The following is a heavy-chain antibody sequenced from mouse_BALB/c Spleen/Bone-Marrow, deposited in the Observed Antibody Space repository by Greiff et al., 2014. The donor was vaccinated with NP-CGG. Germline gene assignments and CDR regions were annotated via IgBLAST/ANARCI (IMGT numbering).Heavy chain of an antibody. J-gene: IGHJ1*01. V-gene: IGHV2-9*02. CDR1: GFSLTSYG. CDR2: IWAGGST. D-gene: IGHD2-3*01. Sequence: VNLVESGPGLVAPSQSLSITCTVSGFSLTSYGVHWVRQPPGKGLEWLGVIWAGGSTNYNSALMSRLSISKDNSKSQVFLKMNILQADDTAMYYCARVYRWYFDVWGAGTTVTVSS. CDR3: ARVYRWYFDV.